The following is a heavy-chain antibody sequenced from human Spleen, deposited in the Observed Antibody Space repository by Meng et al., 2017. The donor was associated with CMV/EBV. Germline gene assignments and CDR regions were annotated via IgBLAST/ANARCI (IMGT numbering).Heavy chain of an antibody. Sequence: SCTASGYTFSGYFIHWLRQAPGQGLEWMGWVNPNNGDTKYAERFRGRVTMTSDTSTNTAYMELDSLRFVDTAIYYCAKDESNGYTDYWGPGTLVTVSS. CDR3: AKDESNGYTDY. D-gene: IGHD5-12*01. V-gene: IGHV1-2*02. CDR1: GYTFSGYF. J-gene: IGHJ4*02. CDR2: VNPNNGDT.